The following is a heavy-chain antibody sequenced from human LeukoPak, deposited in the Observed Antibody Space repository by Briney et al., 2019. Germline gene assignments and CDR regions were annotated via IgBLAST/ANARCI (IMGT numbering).Heavy chain of an antibody. J-gene: IGHJ4*02. CDR3: ARVTGGSGSYYSPLHYYFDY. CDR2: IYYSGST. D-gene: IGHD3-10*01. CDR1: GGSIRSSYYY. V-gene: IGHV4-30-4*01. Sequence: SETLSLTCTVSGGSIRSSYYYWSWIRQPPGKGLEWIGYIYYSGSTYYNPSLKSRVTISVDTSKNQFSLKLSSVTAADTAVYYCARVTGGSGSYYSPLHYYFDYWGQGTLVTVSS.